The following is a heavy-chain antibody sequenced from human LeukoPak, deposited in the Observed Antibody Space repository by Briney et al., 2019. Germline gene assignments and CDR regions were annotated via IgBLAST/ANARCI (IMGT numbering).Heavy chain of an antibody. Sequence: GGSLRLSCAASGFTFSRYSMNWFRQAPGKGLEWVSSITDRSGYIFYANSVKGRFTVSRDGAKNSVYLQMNSPRVEDTAVYYCARDLRDWGQGTVVTVSS. J-gene: IGHJ1*01. V-gene: IGHV3-21*01. CDR2: ITDRSGYI. CDR1: GFTFSRYS. CDR3: ARDLRD.